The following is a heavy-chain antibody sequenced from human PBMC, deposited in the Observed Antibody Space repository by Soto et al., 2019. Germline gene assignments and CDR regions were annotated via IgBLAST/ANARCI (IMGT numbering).Heavy chain of an antibody. J-gene: IGHJ4*02. CDR2: VYWDDDK. CDR3: VRSYYYDSRPIDY. Sequence: QITLKESGPTLVNPTQTLTLTCTFSGMSLRNTGVGVSWIRQPPGKALERLAVVYWDDDKRYSPSLKSRVSITKDTSRNQVVPAMTNMDPGDTATYYCVRSYYYDSRPIDYWGLGTRVTVSS. D-gene: IGHD3-22*01. CDR1: GMSLRNTGVG. V-gene: IGHV2-5*02.